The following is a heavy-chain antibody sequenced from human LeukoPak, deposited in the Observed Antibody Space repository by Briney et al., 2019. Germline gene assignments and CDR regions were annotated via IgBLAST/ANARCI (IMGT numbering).Heavy chain of an antibody. CDR2: ISGSGGST. Sequence: GGSLRLSCAASGFTFSSYAMSWVRQAPGKGLEWVSAISGSGGSTYYADSVKGRFTISRDNSKNTLYLQMNSLRAEDTAVYYCAKGVYCSSTSCYRGNWFDPWGQGTLVTVSS. D-gene: IGHD2-2*01. CDR3: AKGVYCSSTSCYRGNWFDP. J-gene: IGHJ5*02. V-gene: IGHV3-23*01. CDR1: GFTFSSYA.